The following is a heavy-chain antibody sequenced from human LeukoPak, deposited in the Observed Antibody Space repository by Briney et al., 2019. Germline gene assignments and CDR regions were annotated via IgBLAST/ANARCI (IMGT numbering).Heavy chain of an antibody. CDR1: GFTFNGFW. Sequence: GGSLRLSCAASGFTFNGFWMSWVRQAPGKALEWVANIKQDGSDIYYLGSVRGRFTISRDNAMNSLYLQMNSLRAEDTAVYYCTRDALYGDPSYYYMDVWGKGTTVTVSS. D-gene: IGHD4-17*01. J-gene: IGHJ6*03. CDR3: TRDALYGDPSYYYMDV. V-gene: IGHV3-7*01. CDR2: IKQDGSDI.